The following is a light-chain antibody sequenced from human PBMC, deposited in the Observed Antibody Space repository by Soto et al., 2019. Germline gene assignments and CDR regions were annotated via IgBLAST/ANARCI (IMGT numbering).Light chain of an antibody. J-gene: IGKJ2*01. V-gene: IGKV2-28*01. Sequence: DIVMTQSPLSLPVTPGEPASISCWSSQSLLHSNGYNYLDWYLQKPGQSPQLLIYLGSNRASGVPDRFSGSGSGTDFTLKISRVEAEDVGVYYCMQALQTRYTFGQGTKLEIK. CDR3: MQALQTRYT. CDR1: QSLLHSNGYNY. CDR2: LGS.